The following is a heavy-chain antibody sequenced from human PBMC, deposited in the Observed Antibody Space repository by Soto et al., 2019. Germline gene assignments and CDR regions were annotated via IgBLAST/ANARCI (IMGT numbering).Heavy chain of an antibody. Sequence: QVQLQESGPGLVKPSETLSLTCTVSGGSISNYYWSWIRQPPGMGLEWIGYIYYTGSTNYNPSLKSRVTISVDTSKNQFSLNLSSVTAADTAVYYCARVGSSWYLGMDVWGQGTTVTVSS. CDR2: IYYTGST. CDR1: GGSISNYY. CDR3: ARVGSSWYLGMDV. V-gene: IGHV4-59*01. J-gene: IGHJ6*02. D-gene: IGHD6-13*01.